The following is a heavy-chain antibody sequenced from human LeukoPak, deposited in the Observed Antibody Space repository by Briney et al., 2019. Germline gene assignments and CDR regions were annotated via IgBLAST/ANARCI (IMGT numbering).Heavy chain of an antibody. D-gene: IGHD5-18*01. CDR2: ISGSGGST. CDR1: GFTFSSYA. V-gene: IGHV3-23*01. Sequence: PGGSLRLSCAASGFTFSSYAMSWFRQAPGKGLEWVSTISGSGGSTYYADSVKGRFTISRDNSKNTLYLQMNSLRAEDTAVYYCAKGLRAYTANEYYMDVWGKGTTVTVSS. J-gene: IGHJ6*03. CDR3: AKGLRAYTANEYYMDV.